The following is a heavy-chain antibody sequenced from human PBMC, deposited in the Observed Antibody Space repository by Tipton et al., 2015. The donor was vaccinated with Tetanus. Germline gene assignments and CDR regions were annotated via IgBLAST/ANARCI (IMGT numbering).Heavy chain of an antibody. J-gene: IGHJ4*02. CDR2: MDPNSGHA. CDR3: ARGNRGSSWYF. D-gene: IGHD6-13*01. V-gene: IGHV1-8*02. Sequence: QSGAEVKKPGASVKVSCKASGYSFTGYDINWVRQATGQGLEWMGYMDPNSGHAAYAQKFQGRVTMTRNISITTAYMELKNLRSDDTAVYYCARGNRGSSWYFWGQGTLVSVSS. CDR1: GYSFTGYD.